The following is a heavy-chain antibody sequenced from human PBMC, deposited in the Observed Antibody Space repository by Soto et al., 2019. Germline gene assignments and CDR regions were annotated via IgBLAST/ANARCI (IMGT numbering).Heavy chain of an antibody. Sequence: PSQILRLPWSVSGGSISGFYWSWIRQPPGNGLEWIGYIYYSGSTNYNPSLKSRVTISVDTSKNQFSLKLSSVTAADTAVYYCARGSTGSYYGFFDYWGQGTLVTVSS. CDR2: IYYSGST. V-gene: IGHV4-59*01. J-gene: IGHJ4*02. CDR1: GGSISGFY. CDR3: ARGSTGSYYGFFDY. D-gene: IGHD1-26*01.